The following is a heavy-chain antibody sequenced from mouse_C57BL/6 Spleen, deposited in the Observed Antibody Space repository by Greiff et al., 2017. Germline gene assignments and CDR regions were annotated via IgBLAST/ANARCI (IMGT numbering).Heavy chain of an antibody. CDR1: GYTFTDYE. D-gene: IGHD2-1*01. J-gene: IGHJ3*02. CDR2: IDPETGGT. V-gene: IGHV1-15*01. Sequence: VKLQQSGAELVRPGASVTLSCKASGYTFTDYEMNWVKQTPVHGLEWIGAIDPETGGTAYNQKFKGKAILTADKSSSTAYMELRSLTSEDSAVYYCTRSPSYGNSPGYWGQGTLVTVSA. CDR3: TRSPSYGNSPGY.